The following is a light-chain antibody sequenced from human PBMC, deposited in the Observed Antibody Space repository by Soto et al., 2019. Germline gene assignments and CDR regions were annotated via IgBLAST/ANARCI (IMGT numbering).Light chain of an antibody. J-gene: IGKJ5*01. CDR2: GAS. CDR3: LQHNFYPPT. CDR1: QGIHKY. V-gene: IGKV1-17*03. Sequence: DIQMTQSPSAMSASVGDRVTITCRASQGIHKYLAWFQQKPGKVPKRLIYGASSLQSGVPSRFSGSGSGTEFTLTISSLQPEDFETDYCLQHNFYPPTFGQGTRLE.